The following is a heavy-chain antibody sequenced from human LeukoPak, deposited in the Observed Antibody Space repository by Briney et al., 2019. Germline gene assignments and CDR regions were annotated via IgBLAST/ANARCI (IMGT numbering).Heavy chain of an antibody. CDR3: VSSRRYSVGWRWFFGY. CDR2: INESGAT. Sequence: SETLSLTCVVYGGSFRAYYWSWIRQPPGKGLEWIGEINESGATNYNPSLTSRLTMSVDTSKNQFSLTLSSVTAADTAVYYCVSSRRYSVGWRWFFGYWGQGTLVTVSS. J-gene: IGHJ4*02. D-gene: IGHD5/OR15-5a*01. V-gene: IGHV4-34*01. CDR1: GGSFRAYY.